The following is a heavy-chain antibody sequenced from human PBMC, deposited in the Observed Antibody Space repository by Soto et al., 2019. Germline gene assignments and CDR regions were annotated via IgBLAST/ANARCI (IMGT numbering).Heavy chain of an antibody. D-gene: IGHD4-17*01. V-gene: IGHV4-30-4*01. CDR3: AKLISPGTVTTGDAFDI. CDR2: IYYSGST. Sequence: QVQLQESGPGLVKPSQTLSLTCTVSGGSISSGDYYWSWIRQPPGKGLEWIGYIYYSGSTYYNPSRQSRVTISVDTSKNQFSLKLSSVTAAVTAVYYCAKLISPGTVTTGDAFDIWGQGTMVTVSS. J-gene: IGHJ3*02. CDR1: GGSISSGDYY.